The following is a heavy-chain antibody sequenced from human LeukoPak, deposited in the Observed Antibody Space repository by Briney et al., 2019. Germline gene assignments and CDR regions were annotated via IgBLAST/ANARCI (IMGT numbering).Heavy chain of an antibody. CDR1: GYDFTSYW. V-gene: IGHV5-51*01. D-gene: IGHD4-17*01. CDR3: ARLGTTVDY. Sequence: GESLKISCEGSGYDFTSYWIGWVRQMLGKGLEWMGIIYPGDSDTRYSPSFQGQVTISADKSITTAYLQWSSLKASDIAMYYCARLGTTVDYWGQGTLVTVSS. J-gene: IGHJ4*02. CDR2: IYPGDSDT.